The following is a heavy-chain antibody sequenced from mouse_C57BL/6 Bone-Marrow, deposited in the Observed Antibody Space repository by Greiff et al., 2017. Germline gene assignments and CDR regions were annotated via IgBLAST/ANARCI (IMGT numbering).Heavy chain of an antibody. V-gene: IGHV14-4*01. Sequence: EVHLVESGAELVRPGASVKLSCTASGFNIKDDYMHWVKQRPEQGLEWIGWIDPENGDTEYASKFQGKATITADTSSNTAYLQLSSLTSEDTAVYYCTLDGYYPYAMDYWGQGTSVTVSS. CDR3: TLDGYYPYAMDY. D-gene: IGHD2-3*01. J-gene: IGHJ4*01. CDR2: IDPENGDT. CDR1: GFNIKDDY.